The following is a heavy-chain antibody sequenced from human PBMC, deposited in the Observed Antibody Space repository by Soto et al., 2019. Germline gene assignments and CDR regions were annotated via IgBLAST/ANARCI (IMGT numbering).Heavy chain of an antibody. J-gene: IGHJ5*02. V-gene: IGHV4-61*01. D-gene: IGHD6-19*01. CDR3: ARLSAAWFDP. CDR1: GGSVSSGSYY. CDR2: IYHSGST. Sequence: QVQLQESGPGLVKPSETLSLTCTVSGGSVSSGSYYWGWIRQPPGKGLEWIGYIYHSGSTNYNPSLKRRVTISVDTSKTQLSLSLATVTATDTAVYYCARLSAAWFDPWGQGTLVTVAS.